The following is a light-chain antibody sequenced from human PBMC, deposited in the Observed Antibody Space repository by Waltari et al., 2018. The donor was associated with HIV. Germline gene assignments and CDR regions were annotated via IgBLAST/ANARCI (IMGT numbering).Light chain of an antibody. CDR2: EVT. CDR1: SSDVGGYNY. V-gene: IGLV2-8*01. CDR3: SSYPGSFPWV. J-gene: IGLJ3*02. Sequence: QSALTQPPSASGSPGQSVTISCTGSSSDVGGYNYVSWYQQHPGKAPKLIIYEVTKRPSGVPDRFAVSKSGNTAARTVSGLQAEDEADDYGSSYPGSFPWVFGGGTKLTVL.